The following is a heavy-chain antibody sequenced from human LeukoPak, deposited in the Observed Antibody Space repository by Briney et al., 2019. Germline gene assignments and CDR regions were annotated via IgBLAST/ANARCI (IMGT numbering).Heavy chain of an antibody. CDR1: GFTFNNAW. D-gene: IGHD3-9*01. Sequence: GGSLRLSCAASGFTFNNAWMTWVRQAPGKGLEWVSSINQISSHIYYAESVRGRFSISRDNAKNSVYLQMNSLRAEDTAIYYCARDATQYLRYGYFDYWGPGILVTVSS. CDR3: ARDATQYLRYGYFDY. J-gene: IGHJ4*02. CDR2: INQISSHI. V-gene: IGHV3-21*01.